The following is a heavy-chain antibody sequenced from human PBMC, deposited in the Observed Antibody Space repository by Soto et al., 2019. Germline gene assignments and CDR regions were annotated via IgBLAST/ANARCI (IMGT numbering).Heavy chain of an antibody. D-gene: IGHD1-26*01. J-gene: IGHJ6*02. Sequence: VGSLRLSCAASGFTLSSYAMSWVRQAPGKGLEWVSAISGSGGSTYYADSVKGQFTISRDNSKNTLYLQMNSLRAEDTAVYYCAKSSGSYSPYYYYGMDVWGQGTTVTVSS. CDR1: GFTLSSYA. V-gene: IGHV3-23*01. CDR2: ISGSGGST. CDR3: AKSSGSYSPYYYYGMDV.